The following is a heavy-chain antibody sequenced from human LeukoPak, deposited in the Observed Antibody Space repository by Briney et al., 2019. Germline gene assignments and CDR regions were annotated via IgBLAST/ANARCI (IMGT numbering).Heavy chain of an antibody. CDR1: GGSFSGYY. CDR3: ARWSPFYEDEGYSYGYYYYYGMDV. D-gene: IGHD5-18*01. Sequence: SETLSLTCAVYGGSFSGYYWSWIRQPPGKGLEWIGEINHSGSTNYNPSLKSRVTISVDTSKNQFSLKLSSVTAADTAVYYCARWSPFYEDEGYSYGYYYYYGMDVWGQGTTVTVSS. V-gene: IGHV4-34*01. J-gene: IGHJ6*02. CDR2: INHSGST.